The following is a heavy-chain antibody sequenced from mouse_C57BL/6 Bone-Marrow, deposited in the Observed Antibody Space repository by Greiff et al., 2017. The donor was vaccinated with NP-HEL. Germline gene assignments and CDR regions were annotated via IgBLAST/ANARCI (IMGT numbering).Heavy chain of an antibody. D-gene: IGHD2-4*01. CDR2: ISNLAYSI. CDR1: GFTFSDYG. Sequence: EVKLMESGGGLVQPGGSLKLSCAASGFTFSDYGMAWVRQAPRKGPEWVAFISNLAYSIYYADTVTGRFTISRENAKNTLYLEMSSLRSEDTAMYYCARLGLPLYAMDCWGQGTSVTVSS. J-gene: IGHJ4*01. CDR3: ARLGLPLYAMDC. V-gene: IGHV5-15*01.